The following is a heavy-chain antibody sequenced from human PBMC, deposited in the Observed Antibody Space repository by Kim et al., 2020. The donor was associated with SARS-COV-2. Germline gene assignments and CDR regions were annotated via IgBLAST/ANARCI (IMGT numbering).Heavy chain of an antibody. J-gene: IGHJ4*02. CDR1: GFTFSSYA. CDR3: AKDWGVGGTFTDY. Sequence: GSLRLSCAASGFTFSSYAMSWVRQAPGKGLEWVSAISGSVGSTYYADSVKGRFTISRDNSKNTLFLQMNSLRAEDTAIYYCAKDWGVGGTFTDYWGQGTLGSVSS. V-gene: IGHV3-23*01. D-gene: IGHD1-26*01. CDR2: ISGSVGST.